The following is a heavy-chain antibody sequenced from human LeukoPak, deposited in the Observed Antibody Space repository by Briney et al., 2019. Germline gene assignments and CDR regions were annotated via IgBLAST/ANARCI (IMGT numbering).Heavy chain of an antibody. V-gene: IGHV3-30*18. CDR1: GFTFSSYG. CDR3: AKTSYYDPIGDAFDI. CDR2: ISYDGSNK. Sequence: GGSLRLSCAASGFTFSSYGMHWVRQAPGKGLEWVAVISYDGSNKYYADSVKGRFTISRDNSKNTLYLQMNSLRAEDTAVYYCAKTSYYDPIGDAFDIWGQGTMVTVSS. D-gene: IGHD3-3*01. J-gene: IGHJ3*02.